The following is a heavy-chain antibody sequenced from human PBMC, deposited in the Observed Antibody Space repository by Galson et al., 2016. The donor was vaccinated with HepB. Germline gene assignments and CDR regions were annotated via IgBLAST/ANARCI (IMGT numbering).Heavy chain of an antibody. V-gene: IGHV4-31*03. D-gene: IGHD3-22*01. CDR2: ISHSGNT. CDR3: ARIYIYHSDINGYWAAFDM. Sequence: TLSLTCTVSGGSINSNDYYWSWIRQHSGKGLEWIGYISHSGNTYYNPSLRSRVSMSVDTSNNQFSLKMNSVTAADTAMYFCARIYIYHSDINGYWAAFDMWGQGTMVIVS. J-gene: IGHJ3*02. CDR1: GGSINSNDYY.